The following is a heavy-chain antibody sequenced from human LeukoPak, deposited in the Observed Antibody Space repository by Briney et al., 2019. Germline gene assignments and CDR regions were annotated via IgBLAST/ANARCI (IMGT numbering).Heavy chain of an antibody. J-gene: IGHJ4*02. CDR1: GFTFSSYA. CDR3: TRRRGNQXPIDY. Sequence: GGSLRLSCAASGFTFSSYAMSWVRQAPGKGLEWVSAISGGGIGIYYADSLKGRFTISRDDSKNTLYLQMNSLRAEDTAVYYCTRRRGNQXPIDYWGQGNLVXVSS. V-gene: IGHV3-23*01. D-gene: IGHD1-14*01. CDR2: ISGGGIGI.